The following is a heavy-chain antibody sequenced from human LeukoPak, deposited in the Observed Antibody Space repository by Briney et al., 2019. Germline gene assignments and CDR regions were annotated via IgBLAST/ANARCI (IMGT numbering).Heavy chain of an antibody. CDR2: ISSVSNAI. CDR1: GFTFGSYS. CDR3: AKDPLWFGELLNWFDP. Sequence: GGSLRLSCAASGFTFGSYSMNWVRQAPGKGLKWLSYISSVSNAIYYADSVKGRFTISRDNGKNSLYLQLNSLRAEDTAVYYCAKDPLWFGELLNWFDPWGQGTLVTVSS. J-gene: IGHJ5*02. V-gene: IGHV3-48*04. D-gene: IGHD3-10*01.